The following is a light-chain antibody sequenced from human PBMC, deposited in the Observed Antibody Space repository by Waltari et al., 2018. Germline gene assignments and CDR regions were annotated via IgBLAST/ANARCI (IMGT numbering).Light chain of an antibody. V-gene: IGKV1-5*03. CDR2: KAS. Sequence: TQLLSTRPDLLGDRVTTTGRASQSISTWLVWYQQKPGKALNLLIYKASTLETGVPSRFSGSGSGTDFTLTISSLQPDDFATYYCQQYHSSPGTFGQGTKVEIK. J-gene: IGKJ1*01. CDR1: QSISTW. CDR3: QQYHSSPGT.